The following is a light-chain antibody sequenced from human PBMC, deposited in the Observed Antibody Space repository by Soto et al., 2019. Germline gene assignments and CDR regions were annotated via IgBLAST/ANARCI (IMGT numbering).Light chain of an antibody. CDR3: QQYDNWPRT. V-gene: IGKV3-15*01. CDR2: GVS. J-gene: IGKJ1*01. Sequence: IVMTQSPATLSVSPGERATLSCRASGSVGNNLAWYQQRPGLTPRLLIHGVSTRATGIPARFSGSGSGTEFTLTISSLQPEDFAVYYCQQYDNWPRTFGQGTKVDIK. CDR1: GSVGNN.